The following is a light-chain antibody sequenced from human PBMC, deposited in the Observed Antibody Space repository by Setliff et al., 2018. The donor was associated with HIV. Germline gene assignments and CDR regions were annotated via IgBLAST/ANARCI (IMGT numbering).Light chain of an antibody. CDR1: SSNVGKYDF. Sequence: QSALTQPASVSGSPGQSITISCTGNSSNVGKYDFVSWYRQYPGKGPQLTIYDVTKRPSGVSKRFSGSKSGNTASLTISGLQAEDEADYYCSSFSTINTQIFGTGTKVTVL. CDR3: SSFSTINTQI. V-gene: IGLV2-14*02. J-gene: IGLJ1*01. CDR2: DVT.